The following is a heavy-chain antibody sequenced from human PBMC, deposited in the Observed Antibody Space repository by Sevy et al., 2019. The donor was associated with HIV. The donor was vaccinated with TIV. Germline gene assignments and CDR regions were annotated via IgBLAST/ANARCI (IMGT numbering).Heavy chain of an antibody. CDR2: VSGNSGAI. D-gene: IGHD3-10*01. J-gene: IGHJ4*02. Sequence: GGSLRLSCAASGFTFSSYSMNWVRQAPEKGLEWISFVSGNSGAINYADSVKGRFTISRSNAKNSLYLQMNSLRVDDTAVYYCAVAMGGSYTPLDYWGQGTLVTVSS. CDR3: AVAMGGSYTPLDY. CDR1: GFTFSSYS. V-gene: IGHV3-48*01.